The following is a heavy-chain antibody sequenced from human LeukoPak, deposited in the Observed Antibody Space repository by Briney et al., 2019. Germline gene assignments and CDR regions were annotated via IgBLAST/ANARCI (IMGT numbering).Heavy chain of an antibody. J-gene: IGHJ4*02. Sequence: SGPALVKPTQTLTLTCTFSGFSLSTSGMCVSWIRQPPGKALEWLARIDWDDDKYYSTSLKTRLTISKDTSKNQVVLTMTNMDPVDTATYYCARIPRDGNYFDYWGQGTLVTVSS. CDR3: ARIPRDGNYFDY. V-gene: IGHV2-70*11. D-gene: IGHD1-1*01. CDR2: IDWDDDK. CDR1: GFSLSTSGMC.